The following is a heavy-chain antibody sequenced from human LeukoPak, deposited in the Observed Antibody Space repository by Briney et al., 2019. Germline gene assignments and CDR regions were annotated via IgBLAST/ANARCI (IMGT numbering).Heavy chain of an antibody. J-gene: IGHJ4*02. CDR2: MNSDGTST. CDR1: GFTFSTYW. V-gene: IGHV3-74*01. Sequence: GGSLRLSCAASGFTFSTYWMPWVRHAPEKGLVWVSRMNSDGTSTIYADSVKGRFTISRDNAKNTLYVQMNSLRAEVTAVYYCAPSAYDYWGQGTLVTVSS. CDR3: APSAYDY.